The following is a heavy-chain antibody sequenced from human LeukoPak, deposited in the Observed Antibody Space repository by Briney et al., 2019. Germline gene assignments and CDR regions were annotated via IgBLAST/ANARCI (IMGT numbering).Heavy chain of an antibody. CDR2: VSSDGSIK. Sequence: GGSLRLSCAASGFTFSDYAMDWVRQAPGKGLEWVAVVSSDGSIKYYADSGKGRFTISRDTSKITVYLQMNSLGTEDTAFYYCARGYSSSWLGYFDYWGQGTLVTVSS. J-gene: IGHJ4*02. D-gene: IGHD6-13*01. V-gene: IGHV3-30*03. CDR1: GFTFSDYA. CDR3: ARGYSSSWLGYFDY.